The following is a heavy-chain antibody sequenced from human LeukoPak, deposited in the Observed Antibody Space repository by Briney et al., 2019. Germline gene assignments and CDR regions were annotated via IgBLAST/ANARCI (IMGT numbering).Heavy chain of an antibody. J-gene: IGHJ4*02. D-gene: IGHD3-9*01. CDR2: IYYSGST. Sequence: SETLSLTCTVSGGSISSYYWSWIRQPPGKGLEWIGYIYYSGSTNYNPSLKSRVTISVDTSKNQFSLKLSSVTAEDTAVYYCARRLLTGYYEFWGQGTLVTVSS. CDR1: GGSISSYY. V-gene: IGHV4-59*08. CDR3: ARRLLTGYYEF.